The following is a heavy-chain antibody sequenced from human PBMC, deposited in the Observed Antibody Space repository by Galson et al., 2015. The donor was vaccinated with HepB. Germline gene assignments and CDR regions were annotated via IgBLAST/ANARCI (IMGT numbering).Heavy chain of an antibody. CDR3: AREPTSGMVLDY. Sequence: SVKVSCKASGGTFSSYAISWVRQAPGQGLEWVGGIIPIFGTANYAQKFQGRVTITADESTSTAYMELSSLRSEDTAVYYCAREPTSGMVLDYWGQGTLVTVSS. D-gene: IGHD5-18*01. J-gene: IGHJ4*02. V-gene: IGHV1-69*13. CDR1: GGTFSSYA. CDR2: IIPIFGTA.